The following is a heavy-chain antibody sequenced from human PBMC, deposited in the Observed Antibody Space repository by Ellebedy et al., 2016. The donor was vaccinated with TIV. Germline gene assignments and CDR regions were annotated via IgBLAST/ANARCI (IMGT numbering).Heavy chain of an antibody. CDR1: GFTVSSNY. CDR2: IYSGGST. J-gene: IGHJ6*02. Sequence: GESLKISCAASGFTVSSNYMSWVRQAPGKGLEWVSVIYSGGSTYYADSVKGRFTISSDNSKNTLYLQMNSLRAEDTAVYYCARDEGGYYDSSGYQSRGWYYYGMDVWGQGTTVTVSS. V-gene: IGHV3-66*01. D-gene: IGHD3-22*01. CDR3: ARDEGGYYDSSGYQSRGWYYYGMDV.